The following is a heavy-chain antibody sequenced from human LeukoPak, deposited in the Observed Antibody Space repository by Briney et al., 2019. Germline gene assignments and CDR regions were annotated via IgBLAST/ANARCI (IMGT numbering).Heavy chain of an antibody. CDR3: ARERVYSSSWYTGNWFDP. CDR2: IYSGGST. J-gene: IGHJ5*02. D-gene: IGHD6-13*01. CDR1: GFTVSSNY. V-gene: IGHV3-53*01. Sequence: GGSLRLSCAASGFTVSSNYMSWVRQAPGKGLGWVSVIYSGGSTYYADSVKGRFTISRDNSKNTLYLQMNSLRAEDTAVYYCARERVYSSSWYTGNWFDPWGQGTLVTVSS.